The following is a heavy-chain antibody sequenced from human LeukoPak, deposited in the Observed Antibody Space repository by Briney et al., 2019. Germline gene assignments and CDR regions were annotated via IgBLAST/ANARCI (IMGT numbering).Heavy chain of an antibody. CDR3: ARVVWLPDY. CDR1: GFTFSSYA. V-gene: IGHV3-48*04. Sequence: PGGSLRLSCAASGFTFSSYAMSWVRQAPGKGLEWVSYISSSSSTIYYADSVKGRFTISRDNAKNSLYLQMNSLRAEDTAVYYCARVVWLPDYWGQGTLVTVSS. CDR2: ISSSSSTI. D-gene: IGHD6-19*01. J-gene: IGHJ4*02.